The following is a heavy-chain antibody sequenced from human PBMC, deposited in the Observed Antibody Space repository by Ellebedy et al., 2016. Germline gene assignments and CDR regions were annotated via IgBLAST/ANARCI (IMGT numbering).Heavy chain of an antibody. CDR3: GRGITARQANRAVDY. D-gene: IGHD3-16*01. CDR2: IGIAGDT. V-gene: IGHV3-13*01. Sequence: GESLKISCTTSRFTFSSYDMHWVRQATGKGLEWVSLIGIAGDTYYPGSVKGRFTISRDNAKSSLYLQMKSLRDEDTAVYYCGRGITARQANRAVDYWGQGTLVTVSS. CDR1: RFTFSSYD. J-gene: IGHJ4*02.